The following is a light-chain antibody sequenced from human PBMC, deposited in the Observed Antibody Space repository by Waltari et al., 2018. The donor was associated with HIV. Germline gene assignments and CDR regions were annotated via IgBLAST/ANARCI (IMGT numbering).Light chain of an antibody. CDR1: KSVLSPSNNVNY. V-gene: IGKV4-1*01. CDR3: QQYYSTPT. CDR2: EAS. Sequence: DIVLTQSPETLSVSLGERAAIHCKSEKSVLSPSNNVNYFAWYQQRPGQRPTLLFSEASSRSSGAPARFTASGSRTDFTLTIDDLQADDVAVYFCQQYYSTPTFGRGTQLV. J-gene: IGKJ5*01.